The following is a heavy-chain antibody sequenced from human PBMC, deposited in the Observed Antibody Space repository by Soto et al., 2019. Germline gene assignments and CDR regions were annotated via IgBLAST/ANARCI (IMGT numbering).Heavy chain of an antibody. J-gene: IGHJ6*02. CDR2: ISGSGGST. CDR1: GFTFSSYA. V-gene: IGHV3-23*01. Sequence: GGSLRLSCAASGFTFSSYAMSWVRQAPGKGLGWVSAISGSGGSTYYADSVKGRFTISRDNSKNTLYLQMNSLRAEDTAVYYCAKDISGYDFWSGYLGPYGMDVWGQGTTVTVSS. D-gene: IGHD3-3*01. CDR3: AKDISGYDFWSGYLGPYGMDV.